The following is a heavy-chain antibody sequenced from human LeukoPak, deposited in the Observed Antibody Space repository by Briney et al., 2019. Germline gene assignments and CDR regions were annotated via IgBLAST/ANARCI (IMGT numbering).Heavy chain of an antibody. Sequence: GASVKVSCKASGGTFSSYAISWVRQAPGQGLEWMGRIIPILGIANYAQRFQGRVTITADKSTSTAYMELSSLRSGDTAVYYCARGGTMVRGVITSYYYYYGMDVWGQGTTVTVSS. J-gene: IGHJ6*02. D-gene: IGHD3-10*01. CDR1: GGTFSSYA. V-gene: IGHV1-69*04. CDR3: ARGGTMVRGVITSYYYYYGMDV. CDR2: IIPILGIA.